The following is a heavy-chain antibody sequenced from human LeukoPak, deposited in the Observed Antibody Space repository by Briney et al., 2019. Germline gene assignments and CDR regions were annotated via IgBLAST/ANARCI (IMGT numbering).Heavy chain of an antibody. CDR2: ISGSGGST. CDR3: AKDADSSSWYTSYYYMDV. V-gene: IGHV3-23*01. CDR1: GFTFSSYG. J-gene: IGHJ6*03. D-gene: IGHD6-13*01. Sequence: GGSLRLSCAASGFTFSSYGMSWVRQAPGKGLEWVSAISGSGGSTYYADSVKGRFTISRDNSKNTLYLQMNSLRAEDTAVYYCAKDADSSSWYTSYYYMDVWGKGTTVTVSS.